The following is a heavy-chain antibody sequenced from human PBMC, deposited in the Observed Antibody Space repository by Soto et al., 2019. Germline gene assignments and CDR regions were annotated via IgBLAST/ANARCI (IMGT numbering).Heavy chain of an antibody. D-gene: IGHD4-17*01. J-gene: IGHJ2*01. Sequence: QVQLQESGPGLVKPSETLSLTCTVSGGSISSYYWSWIRQPPGKGLEWIGYIYYSGSTNYNPSLKSRVTISVDTSQNQFSLKLSSVTAADTAVYYCSRTRPTTVVTNYWYFDLWGRGTLVTVSS. CDR2: IYYSGST. CDR1: GGSISSYY. CDR3: SRTRPTTVVTNYWYFDL. V-gene: IGHV4-59*08.